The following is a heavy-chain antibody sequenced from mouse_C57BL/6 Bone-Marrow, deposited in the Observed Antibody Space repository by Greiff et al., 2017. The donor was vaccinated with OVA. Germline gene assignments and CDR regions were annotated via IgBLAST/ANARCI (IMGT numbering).Heavy chain of an antibody. CDR1: GFTFSDYG. Sequence: EVMLVESGGGLVKPGGSLKLSCAASGFTFSDYGMHWVRQAPEKGLAWVAYISSGSSTLYYADTVKGRFTISRDNAKNTLFLQMTSLRSEDTAMYYCARDDYPAWFAYWGQGTLVTVSA. J-gene: IGHJ3*01. CDR3: ARDDYPAWFAY. V-gene: IGHV5-17*01. D-gene: IGHD2-4*01. CDR2: ISSGSSTL.